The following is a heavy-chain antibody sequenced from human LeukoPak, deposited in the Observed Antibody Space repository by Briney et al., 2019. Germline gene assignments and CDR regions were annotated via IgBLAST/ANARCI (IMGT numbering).Heavy chain of an antibody. CDR3: ARDHKYAFDN. CDR1: GFTFSDYS. V-gene: IGHV3-48*01. CDR2: IGIDSGNT. J-gene: IGHJ4*02. D-gene: IGHD2-2*01. Sequence: GGSLRLSCAASGFTFSDYSMNWVRQAPGKGLEWISYIGIDSGNTNYADSVKGRFTISGDKAKSSLYLQMNSLRVEDTAVYYCARDHKYAFDNWGQGTLVTVSS.